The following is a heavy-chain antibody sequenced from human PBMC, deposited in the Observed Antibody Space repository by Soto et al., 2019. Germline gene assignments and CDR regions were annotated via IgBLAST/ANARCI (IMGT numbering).Heavy chain of an antibody. J-gene: IGHJ4*02. Sequence: QVQLVQSGAEVKKPGSSVKVSCKASGGTFSSYAISWVRQAPGQGLEWMGGIIPIFGTANYAQKFQGRVTITADESTSTAYLELSSVRSEDTAVYYCAYGGLRLGELSSRFDYWGQGTLVTVSS. CDR3: AYGGLRLGELSSRFDY. CDR1: GGTFSSYA. CDR2: IIPIFGTA. D-gene: IGHD3-16*02. V-gene: IGHV1-69*01.